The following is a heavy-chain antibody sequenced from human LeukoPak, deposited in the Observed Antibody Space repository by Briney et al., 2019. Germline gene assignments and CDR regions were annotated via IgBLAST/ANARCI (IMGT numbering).Heavy chain of an antibody. CDR2: MGGTGETI. J-gene: IGHJ4*02. CDR3: ARDAPYLVGATYFDY. Sequence: GGSLEPSLVPSGFDFNTYEITGFGQAPGKGLGGVSYMGGTGETIYYADSVKGRFTVSRDNAKNLVYLQMNSLRAEDTAVYYCARDAPYLVGATYFDYWGQGTLVTVSS. D-gene: IGHD1-26*01. V-gene: IGHV3-48*03. CDR1: GFDFNTYE.